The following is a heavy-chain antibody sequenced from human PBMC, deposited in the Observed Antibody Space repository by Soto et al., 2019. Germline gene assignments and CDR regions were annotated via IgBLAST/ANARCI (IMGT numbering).Heavy chain of an antibody. D-gene: IGHD4-17*01. CDR1: GYTFTSYG. V-gene: IGHV1-18*01. Sequence: ASVKVSCKASGYTFTSYGISWVRQAPGQGLEWMGWISAYNGNTNYAQKLQGRVTMTTDTSTSTAYMELRSLRSDDTAVYYCATSNLHDYGDYAVDYWGQGTPVTVSS. J-gene: IGHJ4*02. CDR3: ATSNLHDYGDYAVDY. CDR2: ISAYNGNT.